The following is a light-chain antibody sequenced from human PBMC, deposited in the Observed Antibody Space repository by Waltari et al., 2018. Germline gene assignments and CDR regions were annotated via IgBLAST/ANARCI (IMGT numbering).Light chain of an antibody. CDR2: GAA. CDR3: QQYNNWPPWT. Sequence: EIVMTQSPATLSVSPGERATLSCRASQSVRNNLVWYQQKPGQASRLLTYGAATRVTGIPARFRGSGSGTEFTLTISSLQSEDFAVYYCQQYNNWPPWTFGQGTKVEIK. CDR1: QSVRNN. J-gene: IGKJ1*01. V-gene: IGKV3-15*01.